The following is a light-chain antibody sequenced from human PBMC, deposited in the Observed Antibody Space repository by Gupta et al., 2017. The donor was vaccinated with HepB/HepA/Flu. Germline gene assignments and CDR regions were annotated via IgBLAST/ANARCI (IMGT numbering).Light chain of an antibody. CDR2: GAA. CDR1: ESVSSN. J-gene: IGKJ1*01. V-gene: IGKV3-15*01. CDR3: QQYNNWWT. Sequence: EIVFMQSPATLSVSPGDRATLSCRASESVSSNSAWYRQKPGQTPRLVIDGAATRAAGDPDRFSASGSETEFTLISMSRQYEDFAVYYGQQYNNWWTFGQGTKVEI.